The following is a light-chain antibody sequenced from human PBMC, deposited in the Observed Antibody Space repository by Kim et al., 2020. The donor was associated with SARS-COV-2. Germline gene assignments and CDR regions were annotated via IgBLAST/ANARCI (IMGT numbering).Light chain of an antibody. V-gene: IGKV1-39*01. Sequence: ASVGDRVTITCRASQSVNGWLNWYQQKPGKAPHLLVYRTSTLKSGVPPRFSGSASGTDFTLTISSLQPEDFATYYCQQSYDFPRTFGQGTKVDIK. CDR3: QQSYDFPRT. CDR1: QSVNGW. CDR2: RTS. J-gene: IGKJ1*01.